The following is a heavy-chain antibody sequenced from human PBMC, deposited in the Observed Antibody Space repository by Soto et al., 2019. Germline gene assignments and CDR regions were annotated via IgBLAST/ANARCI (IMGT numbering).Heavy chain of an antibody. D-gene: IGHD2-15*01. CDR2: IYYSGST. CDR3: ARRRIRGLGYCSGGSCYHPDY. J-gene: IGHJ4*02. CDR1: GGSISSSSYY. V-gene: IGHV4-39*01. Sequence: SETLSLTCTVSGGSISSSSYYWGWIRQPPGKGLEWIGSIYYSGSTYYNPSLKSRVTISVDTSKNQFSLKLSSVTAADTAVYYCARRRIRGLGYCSGGSCYHPDYWGQGTLVTVSS.